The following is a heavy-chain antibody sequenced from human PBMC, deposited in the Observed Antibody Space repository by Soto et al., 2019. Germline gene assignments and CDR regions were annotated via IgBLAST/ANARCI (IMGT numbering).Heavy chain of an antibody. V-gene: IGHV3-30-3*01. D-gene: IGHD2-2*01. CDR1: GFTFSSYA. Sequence: GGSLRLSCAASGFTFSSYAMHWVRQAPGKWLEWVAVISYDGSNKYYADSVKGRFTISRDNSKNTLYLQMNSLRAEDTAVYYCARVRGDIVVVPAAMTMDYGMDVWGQGTTVTVSS. CDR2: ISYDGSNK. CDR3: ARVRGDIVVVPAAMTMDYGMDV. J-gene: IGHJ6*02.